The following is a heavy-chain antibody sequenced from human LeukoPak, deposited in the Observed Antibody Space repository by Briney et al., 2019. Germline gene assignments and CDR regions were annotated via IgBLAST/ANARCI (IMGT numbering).Heavy chain of an antibody. J-gene: IGHJ4*02. V-gene: IGHV3-7*02. D-gene: IGHD3-22*01. CDR1: GFTFSSYW. CDR2: IKPDGNEK. Sequence: PGGSQRLSCAASGFTFSSYWMSWVRQAPGKGLEWVANIKPDGNEKYYVDSLKGRFTISRDNAKNTLYLQMNSLRAEDTAVYYCARGYYDSRGDYWGQGNLVTVSS. CDR3: ARGYYDSRGDY.